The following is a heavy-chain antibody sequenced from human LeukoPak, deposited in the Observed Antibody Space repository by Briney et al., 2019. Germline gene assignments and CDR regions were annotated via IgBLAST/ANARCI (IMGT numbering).Heavy chain of an antibody. Sequence: GSSVKVSCKASGGTFSSYAISWVRQAPGQGLEWMGGIIPIFGTANYAQKFQGRVTITTDESTSTAYMELSSLRSDDTAVYYCARRYYYDSSSDGDAFDIWGQGTMVTVSS. CDR1: GGTFSSYA. CDR3: ARRYYYDSSSDGDAFDI. CDR2: IIPIFGTA. J-gene: IGHJ3*02. D-gene: IGHD3-22*01. V-gene: IGHV1-69*05.